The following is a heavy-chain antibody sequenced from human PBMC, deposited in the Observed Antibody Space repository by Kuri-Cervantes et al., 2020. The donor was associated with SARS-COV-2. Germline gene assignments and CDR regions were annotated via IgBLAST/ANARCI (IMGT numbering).Heavy chain of an antibody. J-gene: IGHJ6*02. V-gene: IGHV4-4*07. CDR2: VYSSGGT. CDR1: GGSISGYY. Sequence: SETLSLTCTLSGGSISGYYWSWIRQSAGKGLEFIGRVYSSGGTNYNPSLESRVTMSIDTAKNQVSLRLTSVTAADTAVYYYAQGILGDDSIHYGMDVWGQGTSVTVSS. CDR3: AQGILGDDSIHYGMDV. D-gene: IGHD2/OR15-2a*01.